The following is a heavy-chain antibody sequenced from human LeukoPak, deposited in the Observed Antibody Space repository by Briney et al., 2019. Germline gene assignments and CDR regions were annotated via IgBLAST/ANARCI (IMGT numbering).Heavy chain of an antibody. V-gene: IGHV3-48*01. CDR3: ARAPVGAPTDY. Sequence: QPGGSLRLSCAASGFTFSNYGMNWVRQAPGKGLEWVSYFSSSGAIYYADSVKGRFTISRDNAKNSLYLQMNSLRAEDTAVYYCARAPVGAPTDYWGQGTLVTVSS. CDR1: GFTFSNYG. D-gene: IGHD1-26*01. J-gene: IGHJ4*02. CDR2: FSSSGAI.